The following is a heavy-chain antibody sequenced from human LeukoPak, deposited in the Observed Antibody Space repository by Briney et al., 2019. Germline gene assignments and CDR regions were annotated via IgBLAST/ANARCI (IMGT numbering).Heavy chain of an antibody. CDR3: ARDRNGDYYFDY. V-gene: IGHV3-23*01. D-gene: IGHD4-17*01. CDR1: GFTFSSYA. CDR2: ISGSGGST. J-gene: IGHJ4*02. Sequence: GGSLRLSCAASGFTFSSYAMSWVRQAPGKGLEWVSAISGSGGSTYYADSVKGRFTISRDNSKNTLYLQMNSLRAEDTAVYYCARDRNGDYYFDYWGQGTLVTVSS.